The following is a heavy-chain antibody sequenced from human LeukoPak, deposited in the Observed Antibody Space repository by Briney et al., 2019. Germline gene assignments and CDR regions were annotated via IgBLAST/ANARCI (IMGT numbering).Heavy chain of an antibody. CDR2: IIPILGIA. CDR1: GGTFSSYA. V-gene: IGHV1-69*04. J-gene: IGHJ4*02. D-gene: IGHD1-1*01. CDR3: AEGYNYFDY. Sequence: SVKVSCKASGGTFSSYAISWVRQAPGQGLERMGRIIPILGIANYAQKFQGRVTITADKSTSTAYMELSSLRSEDTAVYYCAEGYNYFDYWGQGTLVTVSS.